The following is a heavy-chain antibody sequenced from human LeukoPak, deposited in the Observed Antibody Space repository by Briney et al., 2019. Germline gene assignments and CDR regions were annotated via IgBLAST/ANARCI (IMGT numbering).Heavy chain of an antibody. CDR3: ARGPTKTSTAMARATFWY. D-gene: IGHD5-18*01. Sequence: SETLSLTCTVSGAPISNFYWSWIRQPPGKGLEWIGYIHNSGSTNYNPSLKSRVAISLDTSKNQFSLKLTSVTAADTAVYYCARGPTKTSTAMARATFWYWGQGTLVTVSS. CDR2: IHNSGST. V-gene: IGHV4-59*01. J-gene: IGHJ4*02. CDR1: GAPISNFY.